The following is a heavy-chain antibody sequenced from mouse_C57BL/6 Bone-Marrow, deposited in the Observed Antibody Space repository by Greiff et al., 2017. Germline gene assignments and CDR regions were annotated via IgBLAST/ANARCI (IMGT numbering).Heavy chain of an antibody. V-gene: IGHV1-72*01. CDR2: IYPSNGGT. Sequence: VQLQQPGAELVKPGASVKLSCKASGYTFTSYWMQWVKQRPGQGLEWIGKIYPSNGGTKYNEKLKSKATLTVDKPSSTGYVQLSSRTSAYSAVYYCARARRWRAIDYWGQGTSVTVSA. CDR3: ARARRWRAIDY. J-gene: IGHJ4*01. CDR1: GYTFTSYW. D-gene: IGHD2-3*01.